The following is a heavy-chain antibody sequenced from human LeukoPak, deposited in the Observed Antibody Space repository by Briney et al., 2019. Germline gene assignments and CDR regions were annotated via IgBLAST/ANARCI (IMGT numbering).Heavy chain of an antibody. Sequence: ASVKVSCKASGYTFTGYYMHWVRQAPGQGLEWMGWINPNSGGTNYAQKFQGWVTMTRDTSISTAYMELSRLRSDDTAVYYCARGGGYYYGSGRLSYYYYGMDVWGKGTTVTFSS. CDR3: ARGGGYYYGSGRLSYYYYGMDV. D-gene: IGHD3-10*01. J-gene: IGHJ6*04. CDR2: INPNSGGT. V-gene: IGHV1-2*04. CDR1: GYTFTGYY.